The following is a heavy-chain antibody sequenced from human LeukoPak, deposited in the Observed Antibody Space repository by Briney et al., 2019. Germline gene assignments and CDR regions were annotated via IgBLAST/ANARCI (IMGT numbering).Heavy chain of an antibody. CDR2: IYSGGST. CDR1: GFIVSNNY. J-gene: IGHJ4*02. V-gene: IGHV3-53*01. CDR3: ATRVSTSRSFDY. Sequence: GGSLRLSCAPSGFIVSNNYMNWVRQAPGKGLEWVSVIYSGGSTYYADSVKGRFTISRDNSKNTLYLQMNSLRAEDTAVYYCATRVSTSRSFDYWGQGTLVTVSS.